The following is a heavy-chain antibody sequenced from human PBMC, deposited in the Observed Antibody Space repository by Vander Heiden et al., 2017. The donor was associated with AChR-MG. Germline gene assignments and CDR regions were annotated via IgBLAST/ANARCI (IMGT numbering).Heavy chain of an antibody. CDR3: ARLGGHRDGYNYVY. CDR2: IYYSGST. D-gene: IGHD5-12*01. J-gene: IGHJ4*02. CDR1: GGSIRSRSFY. Sequence: QLQLQESGPGLVTPSETLSLTCTVSGGSIRSRSFYWGWIRQPPGKGLEWIGTIYYSGSTYYNPSLKSRVTMSVDTSKNQFSLKLSSVTAADTAVYYCARLGGHRDGYNYVYWGQGALVTVSS. V-gene: IGHV4-39*01.